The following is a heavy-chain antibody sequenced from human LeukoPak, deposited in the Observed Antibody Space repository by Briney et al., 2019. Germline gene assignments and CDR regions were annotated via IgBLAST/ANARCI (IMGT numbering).Heavy chain of an antibody. V-gene: IGHV3-30*18. CDR1: GFTFSSDG. D-gene: IGHD3-10*01. J-gene: IGHJ6*02. CDR3: AKELRWFGANYYGMDV. Sequence: GGSLRLSCAASGFTFSSDGMHWVRQAPGKGLEWVAVISYDGSNKYYADSVKGRFTISRDNSKNTLYLQMNSLRAEDTAVYYCAKELRWFGANYYGMDVWGQGTTVTVSS. CDR2: ISYDGSNK.